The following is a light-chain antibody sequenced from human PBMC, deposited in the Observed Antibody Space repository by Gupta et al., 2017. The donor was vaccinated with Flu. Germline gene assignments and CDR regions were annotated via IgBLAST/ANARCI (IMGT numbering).Light chain of an antibody. Sequence: PSTLSASVGDRVTITCRASQDIEKWLTWYQQKPGKAPKLLIFKASSLKSGVPSRFSGSGSGTXFTLTIXGLQPDDFATYFCQQDHSFSRSFGXGTKVEI. CDR1: QDIEKW. V-gene: IGKV1-5*03. CDR2: KAS. J-gene: IGKJ1*01. CDR3: QQDHSFSRS.